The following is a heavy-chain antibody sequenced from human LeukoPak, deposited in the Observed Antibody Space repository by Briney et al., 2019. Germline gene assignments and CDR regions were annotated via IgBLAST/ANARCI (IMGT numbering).Heavy chain of an antibody. D-gene: IGHD1-26*01. Sequence: ASVKVSCKASGGTFSSYAISWVRQAPGQGLEWMGWISAYNGNTNYAQKLQGRVTMTTDTSTSTAYMELRSLRSDDTAVYYCARGAYSGSYYRGFYFDYWGQGTLVTVSS. CDR2: ISAYNGNT. CDR1: GGTFSSYA. J-gene: IGHJ4*02. CDR3: ARGAYSGSYYRGFYFDY. V-gene: IGHV1-18*01.